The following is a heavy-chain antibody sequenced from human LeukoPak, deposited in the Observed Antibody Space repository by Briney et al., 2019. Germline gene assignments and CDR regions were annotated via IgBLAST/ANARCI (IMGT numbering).Heavy chain of an antibody. CDR2: IDYSGST. V-gene: IGHV4-31*03. Sequence: PSQTLSLTCTVSGGSISSGGYYWSWIRQHPGKGLEWIGYIDYSGSTYYNPSLKSRVTVSVDRSKNQFSLKLSSVTAADTAVYYCARGPSYYDILTGSDDAFDIWGQGTMVTVSS. J-gene: IGHJ3*02. CDR3: ARGPSYYDILTGSDDAFDI. D-gene: IGHD3-9*01. CDR1: GGSISSGGYY.